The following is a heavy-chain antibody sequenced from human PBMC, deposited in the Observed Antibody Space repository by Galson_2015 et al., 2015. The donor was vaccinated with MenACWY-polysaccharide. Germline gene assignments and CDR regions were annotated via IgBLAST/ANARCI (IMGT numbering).Heavy chain of an antibody. CDR3: TRDRGGWFGY. CDR1: GYTFTTYA. Sequence: SVKVSCKASGYTFTTYAMHWVRQAPGQRLEWMGWINAGNGNTKYSQKFQGRVTITWDTSASRAYMELSSLRSEDTAVYYCTRDRGGWFGYWGQGTLVTVSS. CDR2: INAGNGNT. J-gene: IGHJ5*01. D-gene: IGHD3-10*01. V-gene: IGHV1-3*01.